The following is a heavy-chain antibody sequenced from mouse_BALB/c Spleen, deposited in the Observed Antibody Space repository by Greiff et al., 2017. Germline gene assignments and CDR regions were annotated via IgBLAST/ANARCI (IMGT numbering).Heavy chain of an antibody. D-gene: IGHD1-1*01. CDR3: ARNYYGSSYEYYYAMDY. J-gene: IGHJ4*01. Sequence: ESGPGLVKPSQSLSLTCTVTGYSITSDYAWNWIRQFPGNKLEWMGYISYSGSTSYNPSLKSRISITRDTSKNQFFLQLNSVTTEDTATYYCARNYYGSSYEYYYAMDYWGQGTSVTVSS. V-gene: IGHV3-2*02. CDR2: ISYSGST. CDR1: GYSITSDYA.